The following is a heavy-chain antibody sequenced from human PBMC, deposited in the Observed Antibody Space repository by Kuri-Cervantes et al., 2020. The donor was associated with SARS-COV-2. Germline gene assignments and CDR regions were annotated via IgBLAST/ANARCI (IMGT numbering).Heavy chain of an antibody. V-gene: IGHV1-3*01. J-gene: IGHJ4*02. CDR2: INAGNGNT. CDR1: GYTFTSYA. CDR3: ATTSGYCSGGSCHGNY. D-gene: IGHD2-15*01. Sequence: ASVKVSCKASGYTFTSYAMHWVRQAPGQRLEWMGWINAGNGNTKYSQKFQGRVTITRDTSASTAYMELSSLGSEDTAVYYCATTSGYCSGGSCHGNYRGQGTLVTVSS.